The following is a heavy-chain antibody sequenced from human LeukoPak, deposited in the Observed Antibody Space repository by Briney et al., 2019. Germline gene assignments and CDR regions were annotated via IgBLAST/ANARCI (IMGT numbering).Heavy chain of an antibody. CDR3: ARDAGYGSNWPPPAWFAP. CDR1: GASVTGYY. D-gene: IGHD1-26*01. Sequence: KASETLSLTCTVSGASVTGYYWSWLRQSPDKGGEWIGYVYYSGSTNFNPSLQSRVTMSVDVPKNQFLLQLTSVTAADSAVSYCARDAGYGSNWPPPAWFAPWGQGTLVAVSS. CDR2: VYYSGST. J-gene: IGHJ5*02. V-gene: IGHV4-59*02.